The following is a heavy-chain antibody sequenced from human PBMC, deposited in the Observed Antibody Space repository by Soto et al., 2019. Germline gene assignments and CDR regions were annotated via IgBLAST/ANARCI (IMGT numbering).Heavy chain of an antibody. V-gene: IGHV3-30-3*01. CDR1: GFTFGTYA. CDR2: ISYEGSNT. CDR3: ARVTPGNNLYYFSGMDV. D-gene: IGHD1-1*01. J-gene: IGHJ6*02. Sequence: VQLVESGGGVVQPGRSLRLSCVASGFTFGTYAIHWVRQAPGKGLQWVALISYEGSNTYYADSVKGRLTVSRDNSKNTLYLHMNRLRPEDTGVYYCARVTPGNNLYYFSGMDVWGQGTSVTVSS.